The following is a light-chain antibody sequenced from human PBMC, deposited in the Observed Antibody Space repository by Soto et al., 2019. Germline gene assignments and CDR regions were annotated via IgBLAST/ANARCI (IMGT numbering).Light chain of an antibody. J-gene: IGKJ5*01. Sequence: DIQLTQSPSFLSASVGDRVTITCRASQGISSYLAWYQQKPGKAPKLLIYAASTLQSGVPSRFSGSGSGTEFTLTISSLQPEDFANYYCQHLNSYPRTTFGQGTRLEIK. V-gene: IGKV1-9*01. CDR3: QHLNSYPRTT. CDR1: QGISSY. CDR2: AAS.